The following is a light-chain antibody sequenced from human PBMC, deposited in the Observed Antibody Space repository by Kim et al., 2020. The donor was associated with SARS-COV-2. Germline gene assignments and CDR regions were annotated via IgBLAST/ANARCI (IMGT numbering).Light chain of an antibody. V-gene: IGLV9-49*01. Sequence: QPVLTQPPSALASLGASVTLTCTLNSGYSNYKVDWYQQRPGKGPRFVMRVGTGGIVGSKGDGIPDRFSVLGSGLNRYLTIKNIQEEDESDYYCGADHGSGSNFVCIFGGGTKLTVL. CDR2: VGTGGIVG. CDR1: SGYSNYK. CDR3: GADHGSGSNFVCI. J-gene: IGLJ2*01.